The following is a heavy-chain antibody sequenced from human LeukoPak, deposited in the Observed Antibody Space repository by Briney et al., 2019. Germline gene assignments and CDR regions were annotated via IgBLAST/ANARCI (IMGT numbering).Heavy chain of an antibody. J-gene: IGHJ4*02. CDR3: AVRIEHPDY. CDR1: GYTFTGYY. V-gene: IGHV1-2*04. CDR2: INPNSGGT. D-gene: IGHD2/OR15-2a*01. Sequence: GASVKVSCKASGYTFTGYYIHWVRQAPGQGLEWMGWINPNSGGTNYAQKFQGWVTMARDTSISTAYMELRSLRSDDTAVYYCAVRIEHPDYWGQGTLVTASS.